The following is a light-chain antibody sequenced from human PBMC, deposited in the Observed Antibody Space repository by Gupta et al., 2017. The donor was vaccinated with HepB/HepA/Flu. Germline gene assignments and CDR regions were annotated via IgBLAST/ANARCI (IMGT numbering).Light chain of an antibody. CDR3: MQGALWPWT. Sequence: DVVMPQSSPPLPAILGKPASNSCTSSHSLVYSDGNAYLTWFQQRPGQSPRCLFYKVSNREVGVPDGFSGMGPGNDFTLKTSRGEAENVGVYFFMQGALWPWTLGQGTKVKSN. J-gene: IGKJ1*01. CDR1: HSLVYSDGNAY. V-gene: IGKV2-30*01. CDR2: KVS.